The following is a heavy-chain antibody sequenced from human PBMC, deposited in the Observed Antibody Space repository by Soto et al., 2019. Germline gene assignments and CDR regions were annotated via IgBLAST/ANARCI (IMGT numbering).Heavy chain of an antibody. J-gene: IGHJ4*02. D-gene: IGHD2-15*01. Sequence: GESLKISCKASGYRFTNYWITWVRQMPGKGLEWMGRINPSDSYVNYSPSFQGHVTLSTDKSNNAAYLHWSRLKASDSAMYFCARLDVRSFCDGRGYYLVDYWGQGTPVTVSS. CDR2: INPSDSYV. CDR3: ARLDVRSFCDGRGYYLVDY. CDR1: GYRFTNYW. V-gene: IGHV5-10-1*01.